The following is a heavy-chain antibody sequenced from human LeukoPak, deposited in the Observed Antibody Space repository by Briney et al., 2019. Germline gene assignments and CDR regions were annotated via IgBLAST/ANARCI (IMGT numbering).Heavy chain of an antibody. CDR3: ARVPTGGYFPFDY. J-gene: IGHJ4*02. CDR2: IVVGSVNT. CDR1: VFTFTSSA. Sequence: SVTVSCTASVFTFTSSAMQWVRQARGQRLEWIGWIVVGSVNTNYAQKFQERVTITRDMSTSTVYMELSSLRSEDTAVYYCARVPTGGYFPFDYWGQGTLVTVSS. V-gene: IGHV1-58*02. D-gene: IGHD5-18*01.